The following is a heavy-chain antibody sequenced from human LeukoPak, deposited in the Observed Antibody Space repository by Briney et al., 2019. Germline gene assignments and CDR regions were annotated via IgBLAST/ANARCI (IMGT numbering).Heavy chain of an antibody. J-gene: IGHJ4*02. CDR2: ISGSGGST. D-gene: IGHD2-15*01. Sequence: GGSLRLSCAASGFTFSSYAMSWVRQAPGKGLEWVSAISGSGGSTYYADSVKGRFTISRDNSKNTLYLQMNGLRAEDTAVYYCAKPSLVVVVATTPADYWGQGTLVTVSS. CDR3: AKPSLVVVVATTPADY. CDR1: GFTFSSYA. V-gene: IGHV3-23*01.